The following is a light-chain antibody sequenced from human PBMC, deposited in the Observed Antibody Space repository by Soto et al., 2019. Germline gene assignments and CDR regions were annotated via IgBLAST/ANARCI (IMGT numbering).Light chain of an antibody. CDR3: NSRGGSRPYYV. Sequence: QSALTQPASVSGSPGQSITISCTGASSDIDAYNSVSWYQQYPGRAPKLMIYEVSNRPSGVSARFSASKSGNTASLTISGLQAEDEADYYCNSRGGSRPYYVFGTGTKVTV. CDR2: EVS. J-gene: IGLJ1*01. CDR1: SSDIDAYNS. V-gene: IGLV2-14*01.